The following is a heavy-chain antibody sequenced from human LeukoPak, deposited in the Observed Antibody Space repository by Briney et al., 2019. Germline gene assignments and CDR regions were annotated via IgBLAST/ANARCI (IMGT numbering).Heavy chain of an antibody. CDR1: GGSFSGYY. V-gene: IGHV4-34*01. CDR2: INHSGST. J-gene: IGHJ5*02. D-gene: IGHD2-2*01. Sequence: SETLSLTCAVYGGSFSGYYWSWIRQPPGKGLEWIGEINHSGSTNYNPSLKSRVTISVDTSKNQFSLELSSVTAADTAVYYCARGRVWIVVPAATNSWFDPWGQGTLVTVSS. CDR3: ARGRVWIVVPAATNSWFDP.